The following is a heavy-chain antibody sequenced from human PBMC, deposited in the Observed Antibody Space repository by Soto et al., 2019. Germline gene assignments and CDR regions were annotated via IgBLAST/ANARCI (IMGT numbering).Heavy chain of an antibody. CDR1: GGSISSYY. Sequence: KSSETLSLTCTVSGGSISSYYWSWIRQPPGKGLEWIGYISQSGATYYNPSLERRVTISMDRSKNAFSLNLSSVTADDTAVYYCARGIWNIEEMIYGFYFDPWGPGTLVTVSS. CDR3: ARGIWNIEEMIYGFYFDP. D-gene: IGHD2-8*01. J-gene: IGHJ5*02. CDR2: ISQSGAT. V-gene: IGHV4-59*12.